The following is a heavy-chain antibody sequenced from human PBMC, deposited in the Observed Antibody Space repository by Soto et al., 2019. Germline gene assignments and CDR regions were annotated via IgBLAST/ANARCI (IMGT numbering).Heavy chain of an antibody. CDR1: GYTFTSYY. D-gene: IGHD1-7*01. CDR2: INPSGGST. V-gene: IGHV1-46*01. Sequence: ASLKVSCKASGYTFTSYYMHWVRQAPGQGLEWVGIINPSGGSTSYAQKFQGRVTMTRDTSTSTVYMELSSLRSEDTAVYYCARRNYRGGVYNWFDPWGQGTLVTVSS. CDR3: ARRNYRGGVYNWFDP. J-gene: IGHJ5*02.